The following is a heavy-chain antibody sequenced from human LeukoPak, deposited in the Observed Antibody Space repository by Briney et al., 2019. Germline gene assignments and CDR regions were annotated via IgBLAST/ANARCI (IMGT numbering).Heavy chain of an antibody. CDR1: GFTFSSYS. CDR3: ARGGYCSGGSCYPPPEDFDY. CDR2: ISSSSSTI. D-gene: IGHD2-15*01. V-gene: IGHV3-48*04. Sequence: GGSLRLSCAASGFTFSSYSMNWVRQAPGKGPEWVSYISSSSSTIYYADSVKGRFTISRDNAKNSLYLQMNNLRAEDTAVYYCARGGYCSGGSCYPPPEDFDYWGQGTLVTVSS. J-gene: IGHJ4*02.